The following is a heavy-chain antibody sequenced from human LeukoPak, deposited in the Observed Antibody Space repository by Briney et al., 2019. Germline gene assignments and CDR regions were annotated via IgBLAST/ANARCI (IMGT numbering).Heavy chain of an antibody. D-gene: IGHD3-10*01. CDR3: AKRSPKYYYGPGSYLSYYGMDV. V-gene: IGHV3-23*01. CDR2: ISASGGST. J-gene: IGHJ6*02. CDR1: GFTFSSYA. Sequence: PGGSLRLSCAASGFTFSSYAMYWVRQAPGKGLEWVSVISASGGSTYYADSVKGRFTISRDNSKNTLYLQMNSLRAEDTAMYYCAKRSPKYYYGPGSYLSYYGMDVWGQGTTVTVSS.